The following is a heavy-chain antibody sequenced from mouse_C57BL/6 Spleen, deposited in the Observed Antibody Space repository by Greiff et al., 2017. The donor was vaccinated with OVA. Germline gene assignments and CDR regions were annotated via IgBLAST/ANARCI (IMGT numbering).Heavy chain of an antibody. Sequence: QVQLQQSGPELVKPGASVKISCEASGYAFSSSWMNWVKQRPGKGLEWIGRIYPGDGDTNYNGKFKGKATLTADKSSSTAYMQLSSLTSEDSAVYFCASGLWGQGTLVTVSA. CDR3: ASGL. CDR2: IYPGDGDT. J-gene: IGHJ3*01. V-gene: IGHV1-82*01. CDR1: GYAFSSSW.